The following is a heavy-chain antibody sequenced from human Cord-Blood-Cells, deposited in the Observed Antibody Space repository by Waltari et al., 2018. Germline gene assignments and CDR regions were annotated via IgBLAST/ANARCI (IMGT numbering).Heavy chain of an antibody. CDR1: GYTFTSYD. V-gene: IGHV1-8*01. Sequence: QVQLVQSGAEVKKPGASVKVSCKASGYTFTSYDINWVRQATGQGLEWRGGMNPNSGNTGYAQKCQGRVTMTRNTSINTAYMELSSLRAEDTAVYYCARGRYYDSSRFDPWGQGTLVTVSS. J-gene: IGHJ5*02. CDR3: ARGRYYDSSRFDP. CDR2: MNPNSGNT. D-gene: IGHD3-22*01.